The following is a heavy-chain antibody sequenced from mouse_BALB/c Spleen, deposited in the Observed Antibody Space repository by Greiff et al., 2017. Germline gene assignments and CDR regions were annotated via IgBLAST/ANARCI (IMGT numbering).Heavy chain of an antibody. D-gene: IGHD1-2*01. V-gene: IGHV10-1*02. CDR1: GFTFNTYA. Sequence: GGGLVQPKGSLKLSCAASGFTFNTYAMNWVRQAPGKGLEWVARIRSKSNNYATYYADSVKDRFTISRDDSQSMLYLQMNNLKTEDTAMYYCVRQRITTAPWYFDVWGAGTTVTVSS. CDR2: IRSKSNNYAT. J-gene: IGHJ1*01. CDR3: VRQRITTAPWYFDV.